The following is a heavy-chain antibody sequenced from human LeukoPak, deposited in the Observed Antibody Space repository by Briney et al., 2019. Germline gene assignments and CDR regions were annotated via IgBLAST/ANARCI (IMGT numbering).Heavy chain of an antibody. J-gene: IGHJ6*02. CDR1: GFTFSDYS. CDR2: ITSTSTTI. CDR3: ATYTHWVAGDV. D-gene: IGHD3-16*01. Sequence: GGSLRLSCAASGFTFSDYSMNWVRQAPGKGLEWISYITSTSTTINYADSVKGRFTISRDNARNSLYLQMSSLRPEDTAVYYCATYTHWVAGDVWGQGTTVTVSS. V-gene: IGHV3-48*04.